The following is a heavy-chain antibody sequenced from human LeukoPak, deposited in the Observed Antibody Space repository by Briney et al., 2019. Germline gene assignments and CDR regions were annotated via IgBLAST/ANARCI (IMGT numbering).Heavy chain of an antibody. J-gene: IGHJ6*02. Sequence: ASVKVSCKASGYTFTSYDINWVRQATEQGLEWMGWMNPNSGNTGYAQKFQGRVTMTRNTSISTAYMELSSLRSEDTAVYYCARGDYYYDSSGYYYYYYGMDVWGQGTTVTVSS. CDR2: MNPNSGNT. V-gene: IGHV1-8*01. CDR1: GYTFTSYD. CDR3: ARGDYYYDSSGYYYYYYGMDV. D-gene: IGHD3-22*01.